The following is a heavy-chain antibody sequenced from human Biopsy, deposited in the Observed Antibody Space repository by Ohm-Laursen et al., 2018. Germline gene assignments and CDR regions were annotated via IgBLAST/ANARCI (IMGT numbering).Heavy chain of an antibody. V-gene: IGHV1-69*13. CDR1: GGTFTNYA. Sequence: VKISCKVSGGTFTNYAISWVRQAPGQGLEWMGGIIPIFGTANYAQKFQGRVTITADESTSTAYMELSSLRSDDTAVYYCARDALGGGSYRFFYWGQGSLVTVSS. CDR3: ARDALGGGSYRFFY. D-gene: IGHD1-26*01. J-gene: IGHJ4*02. CDR2: IIPIFGTA.